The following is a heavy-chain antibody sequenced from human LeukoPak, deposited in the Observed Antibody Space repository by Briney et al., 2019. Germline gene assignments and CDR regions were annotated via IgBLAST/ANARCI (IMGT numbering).Heavy chain of an antibody. D-gene: IGHD6-6*01. CDR3: ARDEGSSSPYYYYYYMDV. Sequence: PSETLSLTCTVSGGSISSSSYYWSWIRQPAGKGLEWIGRIYTSGSTNYNPSLKSRVTISVDTSKNQFSLKLSSVTAADTAVYYCARDEGSSSPYYYYYYMDVWGKGTTVTVSS. CDR1: GGSISSSSYY. V-gene: IGHV4-61*02. J-gene: IGHJ6*03. CDR2: IYTSGST.